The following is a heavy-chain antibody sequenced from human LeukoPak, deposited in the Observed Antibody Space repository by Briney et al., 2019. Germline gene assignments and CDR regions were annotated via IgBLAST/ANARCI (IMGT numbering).Heavy chain of an antibody. D-gene: IGHD3-3*01. CDR1: GGSISSYY. CDR3: ARVPTIFGVVIMGFDY. J-gene: IGHJ4*02. V-gene: IGHV4-59*01. CDR2: IYYSGST. Sequence: SETLSLTCTVSGGSISSYYWSWIRQPPGKGLEWIGYIYYSGSTNYNPSLKSRVTISVDTSKNQFSLKLSSVTAADTAVYYCARVPTIFGVVIMGFDYWGQGTLVTVSS.